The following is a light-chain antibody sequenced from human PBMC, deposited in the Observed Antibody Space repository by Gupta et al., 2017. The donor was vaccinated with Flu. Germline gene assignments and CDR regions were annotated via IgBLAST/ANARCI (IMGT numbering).Light chain of an antibody. CDR1: SSNIGSNY. CDR3: AAWDDSRSGVV. CDR2: KNH. Sequence: QPVLTQPPSASGTPGQRVTISCSGSSSNIGSNYVYWYQQLPGTAPKLLIYKNHQRPSGGPDRFSGSKSGTSAAVASSGLRAEDEADYYCAAWDDSRSGVVFGGGTKLTVL. J-gene: IGLJ2*01. V-gene: IGLV1-47*01.